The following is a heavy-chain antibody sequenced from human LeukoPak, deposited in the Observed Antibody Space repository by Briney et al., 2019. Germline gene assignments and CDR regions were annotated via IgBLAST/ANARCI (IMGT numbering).Heavy chain of an antibody. V-gene: IGHV3-23*01. CDR1: GFXFSTYA. Sequence: GGSLRLSCAASGFXFSTYAISWVRQAPGKGLEWVSGTRGSGGSTYYADSVKGRFTISRHISKNTLYLQMTSLRAEDTAVYYCARGAYQIVVVTAPTYWGQGTLVTVSS. CDR2: TRGSGGST. D-gene: IGHD2-21*02. CDR3: ARGAYQIVVVTAPTY. J-gene: IGHJ4*02.